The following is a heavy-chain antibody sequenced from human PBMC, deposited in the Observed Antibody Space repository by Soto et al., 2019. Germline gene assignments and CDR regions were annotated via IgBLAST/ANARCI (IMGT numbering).Heavy chain of an antibody. CDR1: GGSISSYY. CDR2: IYTSGST. Sequence: QVQLQESGPGLVKPSETLSLTCTVSGGSISSYYWSWIRQPAGKGLEWIGRIYTSGSTNYNPSLKSRVTMSVDTSKHQFSLKLSSVTAADTAVYYCARISRSWRHWYFDLWGRGTLVTVSS. D-gene: IGHD6-13*01. J-gene: IGHJ2*01. V-gene: IGHV4-4*07. CDR3: ARISRSWRHWYFDL.